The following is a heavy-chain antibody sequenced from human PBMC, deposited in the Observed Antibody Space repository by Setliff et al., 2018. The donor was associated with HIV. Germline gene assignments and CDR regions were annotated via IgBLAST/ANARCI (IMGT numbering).Heavy chain of an antibody. D-gene: IGHD3-22*01. CDR2: IDDSGTT. CDR3: AREDNYYSDSIGYSFFDY. CDR1: GDSISNSY. Sequence: SETLSLTCTVSGDSISNSYWSWIRQPPGKGLEWIGCIDDSGTTNYNPSLETRVTISIDTSKKQFSQKLSSVTAADTAIYFCAREDNYYSDSIGYSFFDYWGQGTLVTVSS. V-gene: IGHV4-59*01. J-gene: IGHJ4*02.